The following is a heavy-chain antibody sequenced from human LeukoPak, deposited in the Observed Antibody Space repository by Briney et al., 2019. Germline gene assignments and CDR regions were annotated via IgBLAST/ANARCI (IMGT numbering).Heavy chain of an antibody. CDR1: GFTFSSYA. V-gene: IGHV3-23*01. D-gene: IGHD3-10*01. CDR3: AKDLRGSGSYRVFGAFDI. Sequence: GGSLRLSCAASGFTFSSYAMSWVRQAPGKGLEWVSAISGSGGSTYCADSVKGRFTISRDNSKNTLYLQMNSLRAEDTAVYYCAKDLRGSGSYRVFGAFDIWGQGTMVTVSS. J-gene: IGHJ3*02. CDR2: ISGSGGST.